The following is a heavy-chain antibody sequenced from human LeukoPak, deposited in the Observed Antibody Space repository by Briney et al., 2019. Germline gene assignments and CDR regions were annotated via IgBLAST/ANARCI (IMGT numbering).Heavy chain of an antibody. D-gene: IGHD6-19*01. CDR1: GFTFSSYG. CDR2: ISYDGSNK. CDR3: AKCDSSGWGYYYYYMDV. Sequence: GGSLRLSCAASGFTFSSYGMHWVRQAPGEGLEWVAVISYDGSNKYYADSVKGRFTISRDNSKNTLYLQMNSLRAEDTAVYYCAKCDSSGWGYYYYYMDVWGKGTTVTVSS. V-gene: IGHV3-30*18. J-gene: IGHJ6*03.